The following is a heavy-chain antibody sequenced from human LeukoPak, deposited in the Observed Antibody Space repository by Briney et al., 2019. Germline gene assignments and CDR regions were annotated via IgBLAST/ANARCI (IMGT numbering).Heavy chain of an antibody. CDR2: MNPNSGNT. CDR3: ARGFYDSSGYYYYYYGMDV. V-gene: IGHV1-8*01. D-gene: IGHD3-22*01. Sequence: EASVKVSCKASGYTFTSYDINWVRQATGQGLEWMGWMNPNSGNTGYAQKFQGRVTMTRNTSICTAYMELSSLRSEDTAVYYCARGFYDSSGYYYYYYGMDVWGQGTTVTVSS. CDR1: GYTFTSYD. J-gene: IGHJ6*02.